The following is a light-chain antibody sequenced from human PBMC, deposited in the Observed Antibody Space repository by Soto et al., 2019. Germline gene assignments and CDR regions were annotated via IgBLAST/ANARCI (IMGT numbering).Light chain of an antibody. J-gene: IGKJ5*01. CDR1: QSVSSY. CDR2: DAS. V-gene: IGKV3-11*01. Sequence: ILLNQSPGTLSFSPWEIATLSCRASQSVSSYLACYQQKPGQAPRLLIYDASNRATGIPARFSGSGSGTDFTLTISSLEPEDFAVYYCQHYGISPPITFGHGTRLEIK. CDR3: QHYGISPPIT.